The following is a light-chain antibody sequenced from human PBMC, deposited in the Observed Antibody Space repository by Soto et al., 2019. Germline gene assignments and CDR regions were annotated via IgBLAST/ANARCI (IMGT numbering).Light chain of an antibody. Sequence: QSALTQPASVSGSPGQSITISCTGTSSDVGGYNYVSWYQHHPGKAPKLMIYEVSNRPSGVSHRFSGSKSGNTASLTISGLQAEDEAGYFCSSYTSSSALVFGTGTNATVL. CDR3: SSYTSSSALV. V-gene: IGLV2-14*01. J-gene: IGLJ1*01. CDR1: SSDVGGYNY. CDR2: EVS.